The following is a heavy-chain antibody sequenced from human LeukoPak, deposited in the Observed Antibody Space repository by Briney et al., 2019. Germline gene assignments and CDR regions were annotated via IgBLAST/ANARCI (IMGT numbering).Heavy chain of an antibody. CDR1: GGSISSGGYY. J-gene: IGHJ4*02. Sequence: PSETLSLTCTVSGGSISSGGYYWSWLRQHPGKGLEWNGYIYYSGSTYYNPSLKGRVTISVDTSKNQFSLKLSSVTAADTAVYYCARDGTHCSGGSCYSTFDYWGQGTLVTVSS. D-gene: IGHD2-15*01. CDR2: IYYSGST. V-gene: IGHV4-31*03. CDR3: ARDGTHCSGGSCYSTFDY.